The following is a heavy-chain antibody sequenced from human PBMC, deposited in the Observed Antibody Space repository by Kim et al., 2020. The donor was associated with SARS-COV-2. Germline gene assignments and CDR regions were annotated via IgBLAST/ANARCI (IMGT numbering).Heavy chain of an antibody. V-gene: IGHV1-2*06. CDR1: GYTFIGYY. D-gene: IGHD3-9*01. CDR2: MNPNTGGT. CDR3: GRVLRDYDVLAGYSSPYFDY. J-gene: IGHJ4*02. Sequence: ASVKVSCKASGYTFIGYYLHWVRQAPGQGLEWVGRMNPNTGGTNYAQKFQGRVTMTRDTSVSTAYMELGSLRSDDTAVYYCGRVLRDYDVLAGYSSPYFDYWGQGALVTVSS.